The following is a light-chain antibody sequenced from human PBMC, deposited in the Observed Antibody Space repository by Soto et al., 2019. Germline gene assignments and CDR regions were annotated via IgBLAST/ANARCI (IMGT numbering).Light chain of an antibody. CDR3: SSFTSSNTVI. V-gene: IGLV2-14*01. CDR1: SSDVGGYNY. CDR2: DVS. Sequence: QSALTQPASVSGSPGQSITISCTGNSSDVGGYNYVSWYQQHPGKAPKLMIYDVSNRPSGVSNRFSGSKSGNTASLTISGLQAEDDADYYCSSFTSSNTVIFGGGTKLTVL. J-gene: IGLJ2*01.